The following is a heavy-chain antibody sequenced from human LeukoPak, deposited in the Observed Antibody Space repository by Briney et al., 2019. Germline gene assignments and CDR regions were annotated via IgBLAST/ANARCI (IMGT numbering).Heavy chain of an antibody. CDR3: AREYSSSSRAFDI. CDR1: GYSISSGYY. CDR2: IYHNGNT. V-gene: IGHV4-38-2*02. J-gene: IGHJ3*02. D-gene: IGHD6-6*01. Sequence: SETLSLTCAVSGYSISSGYYWGWIRQPPGKGLEWIGSIYHNGNTYYNPSLKSRVTISVDTSKNQFSLKLSSVTAADTAVSYCAREYSSSSRAFDIWGQGTMDTVSS.